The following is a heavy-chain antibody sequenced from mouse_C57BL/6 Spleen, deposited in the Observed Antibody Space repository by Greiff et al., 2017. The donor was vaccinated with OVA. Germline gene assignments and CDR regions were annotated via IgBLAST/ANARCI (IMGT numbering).Heavy chain of an antibody. CDR3: ARDRGYGNYGAMDY. CDR2: INYDGSST. Sequence: VMLVESEGGLVQPGSSMKLSCTASGFTFSDYYMAWVRQVPEKGLEWVANINYDGSSTYYLDSLKSRFIISRDNAKNILYLQMSSLKSEDTATYYCARDRGYGNYGAMDYWGQGTSVTVSS. CDR1: GFTFSDYY. J-gene: IGHJ4*01. V-gene: IGHV5-16*01. D-gene: IGHD2-10*02.